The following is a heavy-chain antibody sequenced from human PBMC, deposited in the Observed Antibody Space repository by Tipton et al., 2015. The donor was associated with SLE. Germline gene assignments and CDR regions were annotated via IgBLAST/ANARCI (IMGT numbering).Heavy chain of an antibody. Sequence: GLVKPSETLSLTCAVYGGSFSGYYWSWIRQPPGKGLEWIGYIYYSGSISYNPSLKSRVTISVDTSKNQFSLKLSSVTAADTAVYYCARAYCSGGSCYSAFDIWGQGTMVTVSS. CDR1: GGSFSGYY. D-gene: IGHD2-15*01. J-gene: IGHJ3*02. CDR3: ARAYCSGGSCYSAFDI. CDR2: IYYSGSI. V-gene: IGHV4-59*08.